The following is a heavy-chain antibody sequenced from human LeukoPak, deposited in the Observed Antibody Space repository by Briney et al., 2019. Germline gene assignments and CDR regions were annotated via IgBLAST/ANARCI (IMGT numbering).Heavy chain of an antibody. CDR1: GYTFTSYD. D-gene: IGHD1-1*01. V-gene: IGHV1-8*01. J-gene: IGHJ6*02. CDR3: ARRGYNWNDLYYYYGMDV. CDR2: MNPNSGNT. Sequence: GASVKVSCKASGYTFTSYDINWVRPATGQGLEWMGWMNPNSGNTGYAQKFQGRVTMTRNTSISTAYMELSSLRSEDTAVYYCARRGYNWNDLYYYYGMDVWGQGTTVTVSS.